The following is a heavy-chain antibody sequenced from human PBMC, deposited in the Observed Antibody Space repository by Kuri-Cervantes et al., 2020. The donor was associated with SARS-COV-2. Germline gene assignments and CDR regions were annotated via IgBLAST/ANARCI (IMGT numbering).Heavy chain of an antibody. CDR1: GGTFSSYA. CDR2: IIPIFGTA. Sequence: SVKVSCKASGGTFSSYAISWVRQAPGQGLEWMGGIIPIFGTANYAQKFQGRVTMTTDTSTSTAYMELRSLRSDDTAVYYCARGTEVYYGSGKYYFDYWGQGTLVTFSS. D-gene: IGHD3-10*01. V-gene: IGHV1-69*05. J-gene: IGHJ4*02. CDR3: ARGTEVYYGSGKYYFDY.